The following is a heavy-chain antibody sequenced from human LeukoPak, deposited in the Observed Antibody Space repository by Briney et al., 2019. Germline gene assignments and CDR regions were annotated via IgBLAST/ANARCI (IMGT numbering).Heavy chain of an antibody. J-gene: IGHJ4*02. V-gene: IGHV3-23*01. D-gene: IGHD6-19*01. CDR2: ISGSGSST. Sequence: GGSLRLSCAASGFTFSSYAKSWVRQAPGKGLELVSPISGSGSSTYYADSAKGRFTISRDNSKNTLYLQMNSLRAEETAVYYCAKGVAVASPYYFDYWGQGTLVTVSS. CDR3: AKGVAVASPYYFDY. CDR1: GFTFSSYA.